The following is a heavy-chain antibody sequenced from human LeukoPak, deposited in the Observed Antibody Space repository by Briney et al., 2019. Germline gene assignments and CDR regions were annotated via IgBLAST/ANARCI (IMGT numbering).Heavy chain of an antibody. CDR3: ARSPPYYYDSSGYYYGNFDY. CDR2: IYLGDSDT. Sequence: GESLKISCQGSGYSFTNYWIGWVRQMPGKGLEWMGIIYLGDSDTRYSPSFQGQVTISADKSINTAYLQWSSLKASDTAMYYCARSPPYYYDSSGYYYGNFDYWGQGTLVTVSS. V-gene: IGHV5-51*01. D-gene: IGHD3-22*01. CDR1: GYSFTNYW. J-gene: IGHJ4*02.